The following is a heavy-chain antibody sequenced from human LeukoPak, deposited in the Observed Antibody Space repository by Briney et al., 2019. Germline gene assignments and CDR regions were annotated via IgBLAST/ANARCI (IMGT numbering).Heavy chain of an antibody. CDR1: GGSISSYY. V-gene: IGHV4-59*08. CDR3: ANYDGAPRY. J-gene: IGHJ4*02. D-gene: IGHD3-22*01. Sequence: SETLSLTCTVSGGSISSYYWSWIRQPPGKGLEWIGYIYYTGSTNYNPSLKSRVTMSLDTSKNQFSLKLSSATAADTAVYYCANYDGAPRYWGQGTLVTVSS. CDR2: IYYTGST.